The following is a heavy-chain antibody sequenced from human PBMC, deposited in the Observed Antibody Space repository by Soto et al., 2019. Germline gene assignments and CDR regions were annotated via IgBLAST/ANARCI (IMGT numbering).Heavy chain of an antibody. CDR2: INPSGGST. Sequence: VKVSCKASGYTFTSYYMHWVRQAPGQGLEWMGIINPSGGSTSYAQKFQGRVTMTRDTSTSTVYMELSSLRSEDTAVYYCARARFLEGYYYGMDVWGQGTTVTVSS. V-gene: IGHV1-46*01. CDR1: GYTFTSYY. D-gene: IGHD3-3*01. CDR3: ARARFLEGYYYGMDV. J-gene: IGHJ6*02.